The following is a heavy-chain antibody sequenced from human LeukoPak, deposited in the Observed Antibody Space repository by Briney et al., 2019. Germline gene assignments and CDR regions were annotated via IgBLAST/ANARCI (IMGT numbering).Heavy chain of an antibody. CDR3: ATWGGHGGYYQLLSTGDYYFDY. Sequence: ASVKVSCKVSGYTLTELSMHWVRQAPGKGLEWMGGFDPEDGETIYAQKFQGRVTMTEDTSTDTAYMELSSLRSEDTAVYYCATWGGHGGYYQLLSTGDYYFDYWGQGTLVTVSS. V-gene: IGHV1-24*01. D-gene: IGHD2-2*01. CDR1: GYTLTELS. CDR2: FDPEDGET. J-gene: IGHJ4*02.